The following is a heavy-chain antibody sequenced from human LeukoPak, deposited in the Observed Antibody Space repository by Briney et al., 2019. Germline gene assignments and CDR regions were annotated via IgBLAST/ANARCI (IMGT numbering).Heavy chain of an antibody. CDR2: ISSSSSYI. Sequence: GGSLRLSCAASGFTFSSYSMNWVRQAPGTGLKWVSSISSSSSYIYYADSVKGRFTISRDNAKNSLYLQMNSLRAEDTAVYYCARDLQSIVVVPAAIEYWGQGTLVTVSS. V-gene: IGHV3-21*01. CDR1: GFTFSSYS. D-gene: IGHD2-2*01. CDR3: ARDLQSIVVVPAAIEY. J-gene: IGHJ4*02.